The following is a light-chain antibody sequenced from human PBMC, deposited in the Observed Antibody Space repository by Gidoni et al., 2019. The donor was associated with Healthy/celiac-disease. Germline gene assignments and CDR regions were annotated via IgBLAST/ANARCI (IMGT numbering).Light chain of an antibody. V-gene: IGKV3-15*01. Sequence: VLPHSPATLSVSPGERATLSCRASQSVSSNLAWYQQKPGQAPRLLIYGASTRATGIPARFSGSGSGTEFTLTISSLQSEDFAVYYCQQYNNWPPWTFGQXTKVEIK. CDR1: QSVSSN. CDR2: GAS. CDR3: QQYNNWPPWT. J-gene: IGKJ1*01.